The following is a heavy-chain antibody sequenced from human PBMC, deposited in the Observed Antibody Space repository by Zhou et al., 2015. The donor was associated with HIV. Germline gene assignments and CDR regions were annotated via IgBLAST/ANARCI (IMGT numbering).Heavy chain of an antibody. D-gene: IGHD3-22*01. CDR3: ARSSVNHDNAFDL. CDR1: GGXFSGSD. Sequence: QVQLVQSGAEVKKPVGRGXVSCKASGGXFSGSDMSWVRQAPGQGLEWMGSITPMFQMETYAEKFRARLTITVDKSTRVAYMELSSLTSEDAALYFCARSSVNHDNAFDLWGQGTKVIVSS. J-gene: IGHJ3*01. CDR2: ITPMFQME. V-gene: IGHV1-69*09.